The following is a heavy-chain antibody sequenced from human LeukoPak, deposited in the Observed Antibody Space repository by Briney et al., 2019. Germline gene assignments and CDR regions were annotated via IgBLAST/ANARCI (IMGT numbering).Heavy chain of an antibody. CDR3: AKDGPGWDLRLGSGMDV. CDR1: GFTFDNYA. J-gene: IGHJ6*02. CDR2: IRWNSGSI. D-gene: IGHD1-26*01. Sequence: GGSLRLSCAASGFTFDNYAMHWVRQAPGKGLEWVSGIRWNSGSIGYADSVKGRFTNSRDNAKNSLYLQMNSLRAEDTALYYCAKDGPGWDLRLGSGMDVWGQGTTITVSS. V-gene: IGHV3-9*01.